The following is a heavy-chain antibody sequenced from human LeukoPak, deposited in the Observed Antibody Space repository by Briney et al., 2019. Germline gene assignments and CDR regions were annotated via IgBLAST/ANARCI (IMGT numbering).Heavy chain of an antibody. V-gene: IGHV3-23*01. J-gene: IGHJ4*02. Sequence: GGSLRLSCAASGFTFSSYAMNWVRQAPGKGLEWVSAISGSGGNTYYADSVKGRVTISRDNSKNTLYLQMNSLRAEDTAIYYCAKGVLPTGFDYWGQGTLVTVSS. D-gene: IGHD3-10*01. CDR3: AKGVLPTGFDY. CDR2: ISGSGGNT. CDR1: GFTFSSYA.